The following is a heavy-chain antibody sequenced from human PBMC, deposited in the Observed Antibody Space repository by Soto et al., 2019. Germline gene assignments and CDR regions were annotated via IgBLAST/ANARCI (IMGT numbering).Heavy chain of an antibody. CDR3: ARDRRPSIYSGLAV. CDR1: GFTFSDYA. J-gene: IGHJ6*02. V-gene: IGHV3-23*01. D-gene: IGHD2-2*01. Sequence: PVGSLRLSCAASGFTFSDYAMSWVRQAPGKGLEWVSAIDGSSATTNYADSVKGRFTISRDNSKNTLFLHMSGLRAEDTAVYYCARDRRPSIYSGLAVWGQGTTVTVSS. CDR2: IDGSSATT.